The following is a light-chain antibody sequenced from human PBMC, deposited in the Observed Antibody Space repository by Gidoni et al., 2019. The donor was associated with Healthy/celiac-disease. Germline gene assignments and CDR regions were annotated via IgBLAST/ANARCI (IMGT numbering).Light chain of an antibody. J-gene: IGLJ1*01. CDR2: DVS. CDR1: RSDVGSYNL. V-gene: IGLV2-23*02. CDR3: CAYAGSSTFV. Sequence: HSALTQPPSLSGSPGQSITISCTVTRSDVGSYNLVSWYQQHPGKAPKLMIYDVSNRHSGVSNRFSGSKSGNTAALTIAGIQAEDEADYYCCAYAGSSTFVFGTGTKVTVL.